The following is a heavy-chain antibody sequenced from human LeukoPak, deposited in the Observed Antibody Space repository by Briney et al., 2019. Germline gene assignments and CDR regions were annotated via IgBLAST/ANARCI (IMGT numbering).Heavy chain of an antibody. CDR2: IYYSGST. V-gene: IGHV4-31*03. J-gene: IGHJ6*04. Sequence: PSQTLSLTCTVSGGSISSGGYYWSWIRQHPGKGLEWIGYIYYSGSTYYNPSLKSRVTIPVDTSKNQFSLKLSSVTAADTAVYYCARVRYCSGGSCLEGYGMDVWGKGTTVTVSS. CDR1: GGSISSGGYY. CDR3: ARVRYCSGGSCLEGYGMDV. D-gene: IGHD2-15*01.